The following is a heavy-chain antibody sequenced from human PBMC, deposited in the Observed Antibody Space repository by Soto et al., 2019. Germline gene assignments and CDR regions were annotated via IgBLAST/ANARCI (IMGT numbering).Heavy chain of an antibody. CDR3: AKPVDTAMAVNMDV. Sequence: PGGSLRLSCAAYGFTFSSYAMSWVRQAPGKGLEWVSAISGSGGSTYYADSVKGRFTISRDNSKNTLYLQMNSLRAEDTAVYYCAKPVDTAMAVNMDVWGKGTTVTVSS. CDR1: GFTFSSYA. D-gene: IGHD5-18*01. J-gene: IGHJ6*03. V-gene: IGHV3-23*01. CDR2: ISGSGGST.